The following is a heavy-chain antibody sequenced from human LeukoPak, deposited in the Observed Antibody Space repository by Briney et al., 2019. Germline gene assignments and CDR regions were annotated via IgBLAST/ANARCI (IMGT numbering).Heavy chain of an antibody. Sequence: ESGPALVKPTQTLTLTCTISGFSLISRGVCITWIRQFPGKAPEWLGRIDWDGEVLYRPSLQSRLSLSKDTSKNEVVLEMTNMDPMDTGTYYCARVRATPGAKMIDSWGPGTLVTVSS. CDR3: ARVRATPGAKMIDS. CDR2: IDWDGEV. D-gene: IGHD3-10*01. J-gene: IGHJ4*02. CDR1: GFSLISRGVC. V-gene: IGHV2-70*17.